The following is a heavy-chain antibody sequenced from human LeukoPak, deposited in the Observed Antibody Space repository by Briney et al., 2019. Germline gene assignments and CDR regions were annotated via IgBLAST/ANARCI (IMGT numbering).Heavy chain of an antibody. CDR1: GGTFSNYA. D-gene: IGHD2-21*01. CDR2: IIPIFGTA. CDR3: ARDSSEFRSLIPH. V-gene: IGHV1-69*13. J-gene: IGHJ1*01. Sequence: ASVKVSCKASGGTFSNYAISWVRQAPGQGLEWMGGIIPIFGTAKYAQKFQGRVTTTADESTSTAYMELSSLRSEDTAVYYCARDSSEFRSLIPHWGQGTLVTVSS.